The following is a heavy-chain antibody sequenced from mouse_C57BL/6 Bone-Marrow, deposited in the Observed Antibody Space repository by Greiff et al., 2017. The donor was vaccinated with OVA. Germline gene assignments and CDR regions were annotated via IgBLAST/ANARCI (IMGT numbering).Heavy chain of an antibody. J-gene: IGHJ2*01. CDR2: IYPGDGDT. Sequence: VKLVESGAELVKPGASVKISCKASGYAFSSYWMNWVKQRPGKGLEWIGQIYPGDGDTNYNGKFKGKATLTADKSSSTAYMQLSSLTSEDSAVYFCAAITTAYYFDYWGQGTTLTVSS. CDR3: AAITTAYYFDY. CDR1: GYAFSSYW. V-gene: IGHV1-80*01. D-gene: IGHD1-1*01.